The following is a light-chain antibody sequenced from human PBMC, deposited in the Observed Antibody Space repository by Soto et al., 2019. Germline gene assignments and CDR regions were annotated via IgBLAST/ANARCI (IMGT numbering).Light chain of an antibody. CDR3: QQYDSYST. V-gene: IGKV3-15*01. J-gene: IGKJ1*01. CDR1: QSVSSR. CDR2: GAS. Sequence: TQSPATLSVPPGERATLXCRASQSVSSRVAWYQQKPGQAPRLLIYGASTRATGIPARFSGSGSGTEFTLTISGLQPDDFATYYCQQYDSYSTFGRVTKVDIK.